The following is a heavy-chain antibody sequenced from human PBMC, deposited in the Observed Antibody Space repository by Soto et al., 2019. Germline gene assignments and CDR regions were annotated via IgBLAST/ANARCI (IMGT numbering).Heavy chain of an antibody. CDR1: GYKFTSSW. V-gene: IGHV5-51*01. D-gene: IGHD3-22*01. CDR3: ARKDKSGYFNWFDP. Sequence: LGESLKISCRTSGYKFTSSWIAWVRQKPGKGLEWMGIIFPSDSDTRYSPSFQGQVTISADRSTSTVFLQWASLKASDTAVYFCARKDKSGYFNWFDPRGQGTLVTVSS. J-gene: IGHJ5*02. CDR2: IFPSDSDT.